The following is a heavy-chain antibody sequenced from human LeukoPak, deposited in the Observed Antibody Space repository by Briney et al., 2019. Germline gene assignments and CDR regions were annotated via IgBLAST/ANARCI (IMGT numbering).Heavy chain of an antibody. CDR2: INWNGGST. V-gene: IGHV3-20*04. Sequence: GGSLRLSCAASGFTFDDYGMSWVRQAPGKGLEWVSGINWNGGSTGYADSVKGRFTISRDNAKNSLYLQMNSLRAEDMAVYYCASAPPKLHGSYDNWYFDLWGRGTLVTVSP. D-gene: IGHD3-22*01. CDR3: ASAPPKLHGSYDNWYFDL. CDR1: GFTFDDYG. J-gene: IGHJ2*01.